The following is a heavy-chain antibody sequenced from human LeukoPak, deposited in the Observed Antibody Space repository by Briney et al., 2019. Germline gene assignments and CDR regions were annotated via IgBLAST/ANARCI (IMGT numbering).Heavy chain of an antibody. CDR2: TYYRSKWYN. Sequence: TSQTLSLTCALSGDSVSSNSGAWNWIRQSRSRGLEWLVRTYYRSKWYNDYAVSVKSRLTINPDTSKNQFSLHLTSVTPEDTAVYYCARCRGGSCYHSDDYWGQGTLVTVSS. V-gene: IGHV6-1*01. CDR1: GDSVSSNSGA. D-gene: IGHD2-15*01. J-gene: IGHJ4*02. CDR3: ARCRGGSCYHSDDY.